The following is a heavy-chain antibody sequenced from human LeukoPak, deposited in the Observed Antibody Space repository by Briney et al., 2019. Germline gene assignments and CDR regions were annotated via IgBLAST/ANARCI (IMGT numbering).Heavy chain of an antibody. D-gene: IGHD2-15*01. CDR3: ARVVLEWGSDY. CDR1: GFTFSSYS. V-gene: IGHV3-21*01. CDR2: ISSSSSYI. J-gene: IGHJ4*02. Sequence: PGGSLRLSCAASGFTFSSYSMNWVRQAPGKGLEWVSSISSSSSYIYYADSVKGRFTISRDNAKNSLYLQTNSLRAEDTAVYYCARVVLEWGSDYWGQGTLVTVSS.